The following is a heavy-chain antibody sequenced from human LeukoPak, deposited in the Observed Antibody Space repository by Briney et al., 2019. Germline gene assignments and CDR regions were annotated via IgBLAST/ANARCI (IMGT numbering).Heavy chain of an antibody. V-gene: IGHV3-21*01. CDR1: GFTFSSYS. D-gene: IGHD3-16*02. Sequence: GGSLRLSCAASGFTFSSYSMNWVRQAPGKGLEWVSSISSSRSYIYYADSVKGRFTISRDNAKNSLYLQMNSLRAEDTAVYYCAREIMITFGGVIVRNYYMDVWGKGTTVTVSS. CDR2: ISSSRSYI. J-gene: IGHJ6*03. CDR3: AREIMITFGGVIVRNYYMDV.